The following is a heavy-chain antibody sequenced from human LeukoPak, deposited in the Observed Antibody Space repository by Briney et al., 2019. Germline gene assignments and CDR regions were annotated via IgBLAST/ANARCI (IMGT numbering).Heavy chain of an antibody. V-gene: IGHV1-2*02. CDR3: ARGNAYYFDY. CDR2: INPNSGGT. J-gene: IGHJ4*02. Sequence: GASVKVSCIDSRYTLTGSYMQSVSQAPGQGLEWMGWINPNSGGTNYAQKFQGRVTMTRDTSISTVYMELSRLRSVDTSVYYCARGNAYYFDYWGQGTLVTVSS. CDR1: RYTLTGSY.